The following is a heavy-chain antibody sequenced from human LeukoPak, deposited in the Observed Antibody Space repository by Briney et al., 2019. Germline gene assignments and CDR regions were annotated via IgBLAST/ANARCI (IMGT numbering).Heavy chain of an antibody. CDR1: GFSFRTPW. D-gene: IGHD5-12*01. J-gene: IGHJ4*02. Sequence: GGALRLSCSAPGFSFRTPWRGWVRRAPRRGQEWVANINQDGRKKFYVDSVEGRFTISRADAKTSLFLQMNSLRVEDTAVYYCAMWMGRDSWGQGTLVTVSS. V-gene: IGHV3-7*02. CDR2: INQDGRKK. CDR3: AMWMGRDS.